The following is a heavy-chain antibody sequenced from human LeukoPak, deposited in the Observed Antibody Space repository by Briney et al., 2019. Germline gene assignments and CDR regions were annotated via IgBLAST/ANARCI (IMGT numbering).Heavy chain of an antibody. CDR2: MSGSGGST. D-gene: IGHD6-19*01. J-gene: IGHJ4*02. CDR1: GFTFSNHA. V-gene: IGHV3-23*01. CDR3: AKNQGQWLVPVDY. Sequence: PGGSLRRSCAASGFTFSNHAMSWVRQAPGKGLEWVSSMSGSGGSTYYADSVKGRFTISRDNSKNTLYLQMNNLRAEDTALYYCAKNQGQWLVPVDYWGQGTLVTVSS.